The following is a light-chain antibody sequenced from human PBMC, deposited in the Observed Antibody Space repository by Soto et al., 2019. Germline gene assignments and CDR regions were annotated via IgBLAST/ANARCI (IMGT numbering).Light chain of an antibody. V-gene: IGLV2-23*01. CDR1: SSDVGSYNL. CDR2: EGS. J-gene: IGLJ7*01. Sequence: QLVLTQPASVSGSPGQSITISCTGTSSDVGSYNLVSWYQQHPGKAPKLMIYEGSKRPSGVSNRFSGSKSGNTASLTISGLQAEDGADYYCCSYAGSSTHAVFGGGTQLTVL. CDR3: CSYAGSSTHAV.